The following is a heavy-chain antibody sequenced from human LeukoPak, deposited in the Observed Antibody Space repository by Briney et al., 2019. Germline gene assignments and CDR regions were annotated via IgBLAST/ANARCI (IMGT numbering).Heavy chain of an antibody. Sequence: PGRSLRLSCAASGFTFTSYGMHWVRQAPGKGLEWVAVIWSDGSNKYYADSVKGRFTISRDNSKNTLYLQMNSLRAEDTAVYYCARDPSNYYMDVWGKGTTVTVSS. CDR3: ARDPSNYYMDV. CDR2: IWSDGSNK. CDR1: GFTFTSYG. V-gene: IGHV3-33*01. J-gene: IGHJ6*03.